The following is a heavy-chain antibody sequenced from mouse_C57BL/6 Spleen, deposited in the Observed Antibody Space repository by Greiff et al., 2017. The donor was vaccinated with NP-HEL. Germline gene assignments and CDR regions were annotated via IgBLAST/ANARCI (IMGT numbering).Heavy chain of an antibody. CDR2: FHPYNDDT. Sequence: VQLQQSGAELVKPGASVKMSCKASGYTFTTYPIEWMKQNPGQSLEWIGNFHPYNDDTRYNEKFKGKATLTVEKSSSTVYLELSRLTSDDSAVYYCARGAYYSNSYAMDYWGQGTSVTVSS. V-gene: IGHV1-47*01. CDR1: GYTFTTYP. J-gene: IGHJ4*01. D-gene: IGHD2-5*01. CDR3: ARGAYYSNSYAMDY.